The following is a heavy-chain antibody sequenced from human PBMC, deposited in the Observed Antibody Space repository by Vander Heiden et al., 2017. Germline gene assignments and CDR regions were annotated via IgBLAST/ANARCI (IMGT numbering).Heavy chain of an antibody. V-gene: IGHV4-34*01. CDR1: GGSFSGYY. CDR3: ARRPRRGGYNSGGYYYYYGMDV. D-gene: IGHD5-12*01. J-gene: IGHJ6*02. Sequence: QVQLQQWGAGLLKPSETLSLTCAVYGGSFSGYYWTWIRQPPGKGLEWIGEINHSGSTNYNPSLKSRVTISVDTSKNQFALKLSSVTAADTAVYYCARRPRRGGYNSGGYYYYYGMDVWGQGTTVTVSS. CDR2: INHSGST.